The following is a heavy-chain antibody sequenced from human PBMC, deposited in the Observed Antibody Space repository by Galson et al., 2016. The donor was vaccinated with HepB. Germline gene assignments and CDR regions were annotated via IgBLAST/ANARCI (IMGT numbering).Heavy chain of an antibody. CDR1: GGSISSGYYY. CDR3: ARDHCTGGVCYSSPWYYGMDV. J-gene: IGHJ6*02. CDR2: ISYSGST. V-gene: IGHV4-31*03. D-gene: IGHD2-8*02. Sequence: TLSLTCTVSGGSISSGYYYWSWIRQLPGKGLEWIGYISYSGSTDYNPSLQSRVTLSADTSKNQFSLKLTSVTAADTAVYYCARDHCTGGVCYSSPWYYGMDVWGQGTTVTVSS.